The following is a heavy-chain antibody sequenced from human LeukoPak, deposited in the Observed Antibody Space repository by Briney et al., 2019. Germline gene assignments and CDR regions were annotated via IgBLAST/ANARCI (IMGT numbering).Heavy chain of an antibody. J-gene: IGHJ6*03. CDR2: ISSSSSYI. V-gene: IGHV3-21*01. CDR1: RFTFSSYG. Sequence: GSLRLSCAASRFTFSSYGMHWVRQAPGKGLEWVSSISSSSSYIYYADSVKGRFTISRDNAKNSLYLQMNSLRAEDTAVYYCARGWETGYQLLPPYYYYYYMDVWGKGTTVTVSS. CDR3: ARGWETGYQLLPPYYYYYYMDV. D-gene: IGHD2-2*01.